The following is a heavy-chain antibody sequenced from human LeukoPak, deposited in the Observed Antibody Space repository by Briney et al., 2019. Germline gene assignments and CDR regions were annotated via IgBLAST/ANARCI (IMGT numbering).Heavy chain of an antibody. V-gene: IGHV1-2*02. Sequence: ASVKVSCKASGYTFTGYYMHWVRQAPGPGLEWMGWINPNSGGTNYAQKFQGRVTMTRDTSISTAYMELSRLRSDDTAVYYCARDPPYKVMAGTGHYWGQGTLVTVSS. J-gene: IGHJ4*02. CDR1: GYTFTGYY. D-gene: IGHD6-19*01. CDR3: ARDPPYKVMAGTGHY. CDR2: INPNSGGT.